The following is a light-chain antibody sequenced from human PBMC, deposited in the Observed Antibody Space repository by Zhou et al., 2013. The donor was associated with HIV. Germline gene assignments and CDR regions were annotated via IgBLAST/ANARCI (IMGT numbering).Light chain of an antibody. J-gene: IGKJ4*01. CDR1: QSVSSN. CDR3: QQYNGWPPVT. V-gene: IGKV3-15*01. CDR2: GAS. Sequence: EIVMTQSPATLSVSPGERATLSCRASQSVSSNLAWYQQKPGQAPRLLIYGASTRAPGIPARFSGSGSGTEFTLTISSLQSEDFAVYFCQQYNGWPPVTFGGGTKVEIK.